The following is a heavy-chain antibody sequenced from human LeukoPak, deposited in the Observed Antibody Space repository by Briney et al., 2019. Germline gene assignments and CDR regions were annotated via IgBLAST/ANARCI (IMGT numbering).Heavy chain of an antibody. Sequence: GGSLRLSCAASGFTFSSYGMHWVRQAPGKGLEWVAVISYDGSNKYYADSVKGRFTISRDNSKNTLYLQMNSLRAEDTAVYYCAKGSNSYGLQWGQGTLVTVSS. CDR2: ISYDGSNK. D-gene: IGHD5-18*01. V-gene: IGHV3-30*18. J-gene: IGHJ4*02. CDR1: GFTFSSYG. CDR3: AKGSNSYGLQ.